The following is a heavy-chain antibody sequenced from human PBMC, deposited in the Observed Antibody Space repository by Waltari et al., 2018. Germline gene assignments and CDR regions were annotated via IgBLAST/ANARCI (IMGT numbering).Heavy chain of an antibody. V-gene: IGHV3-33*01. CDR2: IWYDGSDK. CDR1: GFTFSSYD. D-gene: IGHD1-7*01. CDR3: ARRWNYGFDP. Sequence: QVQVVESGGGVVQPGRSLRLSCVASGFTFSSYDMHWVRQAPGKGLEWVAVIWYDGSDKSYADSVKGRFTISRDNSESALYLQMNNLRTDDTAVYYCARRWNYGFDPWGQGTLVTVSS. J-gene: IGHJ5*02.